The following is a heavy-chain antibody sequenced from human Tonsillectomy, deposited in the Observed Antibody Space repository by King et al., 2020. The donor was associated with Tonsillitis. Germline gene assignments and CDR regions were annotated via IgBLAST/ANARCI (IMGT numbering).Heavy chain of an antibody. CDR1: DFTFRTSW. D-gene: IGHD6-19*01. J-gene: IGHJ4*02. V-gene: IGHV3-7*04. CDR2: IKPDGSEK. Sequence: VQLVESGGGLVQPGGSLKLSCAASDFTFRTSWMTWVRQAPGSGLQWVATIKPDGSEKYYADSVKGRFTVSRDNATNSLDLQLNSLRSEDTAVYYCARDHAFSSFDYWGQGTLVTVSP. CDR3: ARDHAFSSFDY.